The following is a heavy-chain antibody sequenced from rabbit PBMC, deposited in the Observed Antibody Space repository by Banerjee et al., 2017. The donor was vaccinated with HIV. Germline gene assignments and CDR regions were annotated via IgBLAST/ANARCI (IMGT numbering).Heavy chain of an antibody. CDR1: GFSFSSSYY. D-gene: IGHD6-1*01. J-gene: IGHJ6*01. Sequence: QSLEESGGGLVQPGASLTLTCTASGFSFSSSYYMCWVRQAPGKGLEWIACIYTSSGSTYYASWAKGRFTISKTSSTTVTLQMTSLTAADTATYFCATHYRGAAYAAYGYTMWGPGTLVTVS. CDR3: ATHYRGAAYAAYGYTM. CDR2: IYTSSGST. V-gene: IGHV1S40*01.